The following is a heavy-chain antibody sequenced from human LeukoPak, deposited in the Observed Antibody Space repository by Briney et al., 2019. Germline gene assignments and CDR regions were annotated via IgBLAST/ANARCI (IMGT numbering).Heavy chain of an antibody. D-gene: IGHD6-19*01. V-gene: IGHV4-4*02. CDR1: GGSITQTNY. Sequence: SETLSLTCDVSGGSITQTNYWTWVRQPPGKGLEWIGEVNLQGSTNYNPSLKSRVTISVDTSKNQFSLKLSSVTAADTAVYYCARASIAVAVRSRFDPWGQGTLVTVSS. CDR2: VNLQGST. J-gene: IGHJ5*02. CDR3: ARASIAVAVRSRFDP.